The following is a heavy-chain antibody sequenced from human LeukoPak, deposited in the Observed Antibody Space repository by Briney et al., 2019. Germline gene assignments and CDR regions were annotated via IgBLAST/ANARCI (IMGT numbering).Heavy chain of an antibody. Sequence: GGSLRLACVASGFIVSSNYMSWVRQAPGKGLEWVSVIYSGGRTYYADSVKGRFTISRDNSKSTLYLQMNSLRAEDTAVYYCARGDVYFDYWGQGTLVTVSS. J-gene: IGHJ4*02. CDR3: ARGDVYFDY. V-gene: IGHV3-53*01. CDR1: GFIVSSNY. D-gene: IGHD2-21*02. CDR2: IYSGGRT.